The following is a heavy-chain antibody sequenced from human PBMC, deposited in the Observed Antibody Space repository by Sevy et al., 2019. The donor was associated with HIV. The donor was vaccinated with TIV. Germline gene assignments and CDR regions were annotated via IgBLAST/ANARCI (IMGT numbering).Heavy chain of an antibody. Sequence: ASVKVSCKVSGHTLTEISMHWVRQTPGRGLEWMGRFDPEDGETIYAQKFQGRITMTEDTSTDTAYLELSSPRSEDTAVYYCATAREYYEDNSGYFDYWGPGTLVTVSS. CDR2: FDPEDGET. CDR1: GHTLTEIS. CDR3: ATAREYYEDNSGYFDY. J-gene: IGHJ4*02. V-gene: IGHV1-24*01. D-gene: IGHD3-22*01.